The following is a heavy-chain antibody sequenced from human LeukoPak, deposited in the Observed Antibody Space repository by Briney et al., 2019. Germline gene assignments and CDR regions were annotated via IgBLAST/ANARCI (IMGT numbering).Heavy chain of an antibody. CDR1: GFTFSDYY. D-gene: IGHD3-9*01. CDR2: ISSSGSTI. J-gene: IGHJ5*02. V-gene: IGHV3-11*01. CDR3: ARERENYDILTGYSPDWFDP. Sequence: GGSLRLSCVASGFTFSDYYMSWIRQAPGKGLEWVSYISSSGSTIYYADSVKGRFTISRDNAKNSLYLQMNSLRAEDTAVYYCARERENYDILTGYSPDWFDPWGQGTLVTVSS.